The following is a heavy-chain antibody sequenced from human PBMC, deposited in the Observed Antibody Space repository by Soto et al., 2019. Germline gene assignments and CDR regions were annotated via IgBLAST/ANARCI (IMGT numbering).Heavy chain of an antibody. V-gene: IGHV4-39*01. CDR3: ACIFSGGYGYGFYYYGMDV. CDR1: GGSIGSSSYY. CDR2: IYYSGST. D-gene: IGHD5-18*01. Sequence: SDTLSLTCTVSGGSIGSSSYYWGWIRQPPGKGLEWIGSIYYSGSTYYNPSLKSRVTISVDTSKNQFSLKLSSVTAADTAVYYCACIFSGGYGYGFYYYGMDVWGQGTTVT. J-gene: IGHJ6*02.